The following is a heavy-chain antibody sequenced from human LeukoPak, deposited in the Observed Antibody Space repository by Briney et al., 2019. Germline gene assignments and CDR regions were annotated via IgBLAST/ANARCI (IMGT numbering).Heavy chain of an antibody. V-gene: IGHV3-23*01. J-gene: IGHJ4*02. CDR2: ISGSGGRT. CDR3: ARQLGYCSDASCYFDY. D-gene: IGHD2-15*01. CDR1: GFTFSNYA. Sequence: GGSLRLSCAASGFTFSNYAMSWVRQAPGRGLEWVAAISGSGGRTYYADSVKGRFTISRDNSKNTLHLQMNSLRAEDTAVYLCARQLGYCSDASCYFDYWGQGTLVTVSS.